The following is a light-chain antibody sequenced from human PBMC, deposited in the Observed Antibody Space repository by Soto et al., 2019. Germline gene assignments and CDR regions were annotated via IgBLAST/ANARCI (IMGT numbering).Light chain of an antibody. Sequence: DIQMTQSPYSLAASVGDRVTITCRASQSISSYLNWYQQKPGKAPKLLIYAASSLQSGVLSRFSGSGSGTDFTLTISSLQPEDFATYYCQQSYSTPPTFGGGTKVEIK. CDR1: QSISSY. J-gene: IGKJ4*01. CDR3: QQSYSTPPT. V-gene: IGKV1-39*01. CDR2: AAS.